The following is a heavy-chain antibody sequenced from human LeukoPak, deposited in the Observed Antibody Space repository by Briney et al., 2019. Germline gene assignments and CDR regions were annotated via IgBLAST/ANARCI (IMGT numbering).Heavy chain of an antibody. CDR3: AKDLRPVYYYDSSGYYRLMSY. D-gene: IGHD3-22*01. V-gene: IGHV3-23*01. Sequence: PGGSLRLSCAASGFTFSSYAMSWVRQAPGKGLEWVSAISGSGGSTYYADSVKGRFTISRDNSKNTLYLQMNSLRAEDTAVYYRAKDLRPVYYYDSSGYYRLMSYWGQGTLVTVSS. CDR1: GFTFSSYA. CDR2: ISGSGGST. J-gene: IGHJ4*02.